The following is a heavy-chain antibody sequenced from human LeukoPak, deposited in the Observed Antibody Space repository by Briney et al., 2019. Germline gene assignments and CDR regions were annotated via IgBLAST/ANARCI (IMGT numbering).Heavy chain of an antibody. D-gene: IGHD4-17*01. J-gene: IGHJ6*03. CDR1: GYTFTNYD. CDR2: MNPNNGNT. CDR3: ARGALVTTPSGYYYYMDV. V-gene: IGHV1-8*03. Sequence: ASVKVSCKASGYTFTNYDINWVRQATGQGPEWMGWMNPNNGNTGYAQKFQDRVTINRNTSISTAYMELSSLRSEDTAMYYCARGALVTTPSGYYYYMDVWGKGTTVTVSS.